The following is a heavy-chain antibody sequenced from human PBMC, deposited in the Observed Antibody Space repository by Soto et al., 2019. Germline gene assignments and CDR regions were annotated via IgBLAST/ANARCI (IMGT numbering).Heavy chain of an antibody. V-gene: IGHV3-30*18. D-gene: IGHD6-19*01. Sequence: QLQLVESGGGVVQPGRSLRLSCAASGFTFSRYGMHWVRQAPGKGLEWVAVISYDGSNKYYADSVKGRFTISRDNSKNTLYLQMNSLRAEDTAVYYCANPPSPYSSAHLGGMDVWGQGTTVTVSS. CDR2: ISYDGSNK. CDR3: ANPPSPYSSAHLGGMDV. J-gene: IGHJ6*02. CDR1: GFTFSRYG.